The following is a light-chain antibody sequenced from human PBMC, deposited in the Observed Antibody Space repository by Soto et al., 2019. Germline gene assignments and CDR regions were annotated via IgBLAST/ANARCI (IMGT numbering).Light chain of an antibody. CDR1: ELSKQY. V-gene: IGLV3-21*02. J-gene: IGLJ1*01. CDR3: QVWDTSSDHQV. Sequence: SYELTQTPSVSVSPGQTARITCSGDELSKQYVYWYQQKPGQAPVLVVYDDSDRPSGIPERFSGSNSGNTATLTISRVEAGDEADYYCQVWDTSSDHQVFGTGTKVTVL. CDR2: DDS.